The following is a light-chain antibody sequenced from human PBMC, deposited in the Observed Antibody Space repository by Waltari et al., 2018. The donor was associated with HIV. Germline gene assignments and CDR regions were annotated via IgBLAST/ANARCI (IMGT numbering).Light chain of an antibody. CDR3: SSYTSSNTLV. CDR1: SSDVGGYAY. V-gene: IGLV2-14*03. Sequence: SGSPGQSITISCTGTSSDVGGYAYVSWYQQHPGKAPKLIIYEVSYRPSGSSHRFSASKSGNTASLTISGLQAEDEADYYCSSYTSSNTLVFGGGTKLTVL. J-gene: IGLJ3*02. CDR2: EVS.